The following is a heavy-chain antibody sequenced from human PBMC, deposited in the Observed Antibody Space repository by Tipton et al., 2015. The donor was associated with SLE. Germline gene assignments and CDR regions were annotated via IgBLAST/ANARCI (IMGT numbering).Heavy chain of an antibody. J-gene: IGHJ3*02. D-gene: IGHD1-26*01. V-gene: IGHV4-59*08. CDR1: GCSISNYY. CDR2: LYNNGNT. CDR3: ARVYSGSYYKAFDI. Sequence: TLSLTCTVSGCSISNYYWSWIRHPPGKGLEWIGYLYNNGNTNYNPSLKSRLTLSVGTSQNQFPLKLSSVTAADTAVYYCARVYSGSYYKAFDIWGQGTMVTVSS.